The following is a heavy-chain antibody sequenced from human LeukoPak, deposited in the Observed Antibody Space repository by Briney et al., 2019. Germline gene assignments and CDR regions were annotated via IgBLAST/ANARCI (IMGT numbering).Heavy chain of an antibody. Sequence: PSETLSLTCAVYGGSFSGYYWSWIRQPPGKGLEWIGEINHSGSTNYNPSLKSRVTISVDTSKNQFSLKLSSVTAADTAVYYCAREKGTYYYDSSGPSYYFDYWGQGTLVTVSS. CDR3: AREKGTYYYDSSGPSYYFDY. J-gene: IGHJ4*02. CDR2: INHSGST. CDR1: GGSFSGYY. D-gene: IGHD3-22*01. V-gene: IGHV4-34*01.